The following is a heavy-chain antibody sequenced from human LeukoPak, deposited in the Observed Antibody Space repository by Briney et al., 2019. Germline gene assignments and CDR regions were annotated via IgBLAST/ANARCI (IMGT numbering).Heavy chain of an antibody. V-gene: IGHV3-20*04. J-gene: IGHJ4*02. CDR1: GFIFNNYG. D-gene: IGHD5-18*01. Sequence: GGSLRLSCAASGFIFNNYGMNWVRQVPGKGLEWVSGTGGSTGYADSVKGRFTISRDNAKNSLYLQMNNLRAEDTALYYCGRDRSYGSFDYWGQGTLVTVSS. CDR3: GRDRSYGSFDY. CDR2: TGGST.